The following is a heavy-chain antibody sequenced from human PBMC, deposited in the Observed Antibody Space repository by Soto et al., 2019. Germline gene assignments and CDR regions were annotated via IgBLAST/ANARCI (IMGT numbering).Heavy chain of an antibody. CDR1: GGSFSGYY. CDR2: INHSGST. V-gene: IGHV4-34*02. D-gene: IGHD6-19*01. CDR3: ARGRWLRKSFDY. J-gene: IGHJ4*02. Sequence: QVQLEQWGAGLLKPSETLSLTCAVYGGSFSGYYWSWIRQPPGKGLEWIGEINHSGSTNYNPSLKCRVTISVDTSKDQSALTLYPVTAADTAVYYCARGRWLRKSFDYWGQGTLFTVSS.